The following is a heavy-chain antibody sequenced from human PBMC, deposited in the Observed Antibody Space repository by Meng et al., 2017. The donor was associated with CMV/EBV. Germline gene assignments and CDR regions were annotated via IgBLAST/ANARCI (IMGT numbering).Heavy chain of an antibody. V-gene: IGHV1-69*05. J-gene: IGHJ3*02. CDR3: ARGYCSSTSCYNAFDI. Sequence: SVKVSCKASGGTFSSYAISWVRQAPGQGVEWMGGIIPIFGTANYAQKFQGRVTITTDESTSTAYMELSSLRSEDTAVYYCARGYCSSTSCYNAFDIWGQGTMVTVSS. CDR2: IIPIFGTA. D-gene: IGHD2-2*02. CDR1: GGTFSSYA.